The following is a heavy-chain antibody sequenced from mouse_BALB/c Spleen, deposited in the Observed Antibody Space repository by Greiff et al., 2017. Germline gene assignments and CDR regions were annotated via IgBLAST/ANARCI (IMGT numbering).Heavy chain of an antibody. CDR3: ARKDYYGSSYVDY. V-gene: IGHV1-54*01. J-gene: IGHJ2*01. CDR1: GYAFTNYL. D-gene: IGHD1-1*01. CDR2: INPGSGGT. Sequence: VQLQQSGAELVRPGTSVKVSCKASGYAFTNYLIEWVKQRPGQGLEWIGVINPGSGGTNYNEKFKGKATLTADKSSSTAYMQLSSLTSDDSAVYFCARKDYYGSSYVDYWGQGTTLTVSS.